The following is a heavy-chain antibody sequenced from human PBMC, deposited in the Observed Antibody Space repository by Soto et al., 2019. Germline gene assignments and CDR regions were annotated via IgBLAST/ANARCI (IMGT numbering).Heavy chain of an antibody. V-gene: IGHV4-39*01. CDR3: ARQCGRRPGRFLEGGSRDV. CDR1: GGSISSSSYY. J-gene: IGHJ6*04. Sequence: QLQLQESGPGLVKPSETLSLTCTVSGGSISSSSYYWGWIRQPPGNGLEWLGSIYYSGSTYYNPSLKRRVSISGVTSKNQFSLKLSSVTAADTAVYYCARQCGRRPGRFLEGGSRDVWGKGTTVTVSS. CDR2: IYYSGST. D-gene: IGHD3-3*01.